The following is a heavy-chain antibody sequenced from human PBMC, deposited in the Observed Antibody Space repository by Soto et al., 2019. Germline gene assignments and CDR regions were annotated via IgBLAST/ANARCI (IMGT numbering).Heavy chain of an antibody. CDR2: MHPNSGIT. D-gene: IGHD6-19*01. CDR1: GYTFTSSD. V-gene: IGHV1-8*01. Sequence: QVQLVQSGAEVKKPGASVKVSCKASGYTFTSSDISWVRQATGRGLEWLGWMHPNSGITGYTQKFQGRVTMTRNTSISTAYMELSSLRSEDTAVYYCAVGFRSGWVFDYWGQGALVTVSS. J-gene: IGHJ4*02. CDR3: AVGFRSGWVFDY.